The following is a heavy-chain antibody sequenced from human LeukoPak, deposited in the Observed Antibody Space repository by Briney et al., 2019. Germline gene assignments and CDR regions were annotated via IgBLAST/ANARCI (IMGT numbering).Heavy chain of an antibody. D-gene: IGHD2-15*01. J-gene: IGHJ6*03. CDR2: MNAGNGNT. CDR1: GYIFTDHA. Sequence: ASVKVSCKASGYIFTDHAIHWLRQAPGQRPEWMGWMNAGNGNTKYSQKFQGRITLIRDTSAATAYMELSSLRHDDLAVYYCARGRGTSGSNRDFYYYYYMDVWGKGTTVTVSS. CDR3: ARGRGTSGSNRDFYYYYYMDV. V-gene: IGHV1-3*01.